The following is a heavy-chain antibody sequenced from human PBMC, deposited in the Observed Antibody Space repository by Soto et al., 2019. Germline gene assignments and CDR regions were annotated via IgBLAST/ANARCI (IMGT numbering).Heavy chain of an antibody. J-gene: IGHJ4*02. CDR2: IFHTGST. V-gene: IGHV4-39*01. CDR3: ARRRIVVNNTFDY. Sequence: SEALXLTCNVSCGSIIISIYYLGFIRQPPGKWLEWIGHIFHTGSTYYNPSLKSRFTISVDTSKNQFSLKLSSVTATDTAVYYCARRRIVVNNTFDYWGQGTLVTVSS. CDR1: CGSIIISIYY. D-gene: IGHD1-26*01.